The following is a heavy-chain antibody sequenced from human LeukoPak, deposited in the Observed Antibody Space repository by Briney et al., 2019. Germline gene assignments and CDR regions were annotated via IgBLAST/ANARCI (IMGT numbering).Heavy chain of an antibody. V-gene: IGHV4-59*01. Sequence: SSETLSLTCTVSGGSISRYFWTWIRQPPGKGLEWIGYISYSGSTNYNPSLKSRITISVDTSRNRFSLKLRSVTAADTAVYYCARAEVIPMVEFDYFYGLDVWGQGTTVIVSS. D-gene: IGHD2-15*01. CDR3: ARAEVIPMVEFDYFYGLDV. CDR2: ISYSGST. CDR1: GGSISRYF. J-gene: IGHJ6*02.